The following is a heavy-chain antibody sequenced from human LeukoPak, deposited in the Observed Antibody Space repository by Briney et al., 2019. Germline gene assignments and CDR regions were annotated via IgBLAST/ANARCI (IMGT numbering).Heavy chain of an antibody. Sequence: SETLSLTCTVSGSSISSYYWSWIRQPPGKGLEWIGYIYYSGSTNYNPSLKSRVTISVDTSKNQFSLKLSSVTAADTAVYYCASSSSWPGYFDYWGQGTLVTVSS. D-gene: IGHD6-13*01. CDR1: GSSISSYY. CDR2: IYYSGST. V-gene: IGHV4-59*01. J-gene: IGHJ4*02. CDR3: ASSSSWPGYFDY.